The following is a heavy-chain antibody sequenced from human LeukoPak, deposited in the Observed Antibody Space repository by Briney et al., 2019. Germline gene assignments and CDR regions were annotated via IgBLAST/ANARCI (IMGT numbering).Heavy chain of an antibody. CDR1: GGSISSSSYY. Sequence: SSETLSLTCTVSGGSISSSSYYWGWIRQPPGKGLEWIGSIYYSGSTYYNPSLKSRVTISVDTSKNQFSLKLSSVTAADTAVYYCARDYVYDSSGYSDWGQGTLVTVSS. CDR2: IYYSGST. J-gene: IGHJ4*02. CDR3: ARDYVYDSSGYSD. V-gene: IGHV4-39*07. D-gene: IGHD3-22*01.